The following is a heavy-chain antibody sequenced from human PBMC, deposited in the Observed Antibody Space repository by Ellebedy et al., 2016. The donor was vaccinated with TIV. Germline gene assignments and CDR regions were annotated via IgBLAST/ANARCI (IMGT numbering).Heavy chain of an antibody. CDR2: FGGRSTTT. Sequence: GESLKISXEASGFTFSSYAMSRLRQALGKGLEWVSVFGGRSTTTYYADSVKGRFTISRDNSKNTLFLQMNSLRGDDTARYYCAKISPTHRGAFDIWGQGTMVTVSS. D-gene: IGHD3-3*02. J-gene: IGHJ3*02. CDR3: AKISPTHRGAFDI. CDR1: GFTFSSYA. V-gene: IGHV3-23*01.